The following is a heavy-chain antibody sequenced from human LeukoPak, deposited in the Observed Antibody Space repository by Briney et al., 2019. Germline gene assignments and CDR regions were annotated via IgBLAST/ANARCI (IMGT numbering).Heavy chain of an antibody. CDR1: GGSFSGYY. CDR2: INHSGST. CDR3: ARAFRGIFGVFEAFDI. J-gene: IGHJ3*02. V-gene: IGHV4-34*01. D-gene: IGHD3-3*01. Sequence: SETLSLTCAVYGGSFSGYYWSWIRQPPGKGLEWIGEINHSGSTNYNPSLKSRVTISVDTSKNQFSLKLSPVTAADTAVYYCARAFRGIFGVFEAFDIWGQGTMVTVSS.